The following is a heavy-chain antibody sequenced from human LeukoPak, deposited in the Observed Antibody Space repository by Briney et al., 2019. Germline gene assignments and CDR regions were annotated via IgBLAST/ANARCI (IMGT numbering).Heavy chain of an antibody. Sequence: GRSLRLSCAASGFSFSAYGMHWVRQAPGKGLEWVALIWYDGSNKYYADSVKGRLTISRDNSKNTLYLQMNSLRAEDTAVYYCAREGPRGNSQFDYWGQGTLVTVSS. D-gene: IGHD2/OR15-2a*01. J-gene: IGHJ4*02. V-gene: IGHV3-33*01. CDR1: GFSFSAYG. CDR3: AREGPRGNSQFDY. CDR2: IWYDGSNK.